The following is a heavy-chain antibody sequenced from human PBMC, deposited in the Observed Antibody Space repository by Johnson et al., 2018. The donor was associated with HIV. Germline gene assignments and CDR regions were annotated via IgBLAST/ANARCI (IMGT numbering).Heavy chain of an antibody. J-gene: IGHJ3*02. CDR3: ARDRFGSGRPNAFDM. CDR2: MSYDGSKE. Sequence: QVQLVESGGGLVQPGGSLRLSCAASGFIFSSYAIHWVRQAPVKGLEWVGVMSYDGSKENYADSVKGRFTISRDNSKNTVYLQMNTLRPEDTAVYYCARDRFGSGRPNAFDMWGQGTMVTVSS. V-gene: IGHV3-30-3*01. CDR1: GFIFSSYA. D-gene: IGHD3-10*01.